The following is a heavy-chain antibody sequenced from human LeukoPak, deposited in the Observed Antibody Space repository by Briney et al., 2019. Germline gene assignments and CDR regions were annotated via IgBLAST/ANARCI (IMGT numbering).Heavy chain of an antibody. D-gene: IGHD6-13*01. V-gene: IGHV1-8*01. CDR1: GYTFTSYD. Sequence: ASVKVSCKASGYTFTSYDINWVRQATGQGLEWMGWMNPNSGNTGYAQKFQGRVTMTRNTSISTAYMELSSLRSDDTAVYYCAREVIAAAGSNVDYWGQGTLVTVSS. CDR2: MNPNSGNT. J-gene: IGHJ4*02. CDR3: AREVIAAAGSNVDY.